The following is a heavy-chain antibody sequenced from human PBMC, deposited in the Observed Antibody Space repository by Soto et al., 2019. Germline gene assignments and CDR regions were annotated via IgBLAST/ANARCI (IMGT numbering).Heavy chain of an antibody. CDR1: GFTFDDYA. Sequence: EVQLVESGGGLVQPGRSLRLSCAASGFTFDDYAMHWVRQAPGKGLEWVSGISWNSGSIGYADPVKGRFTISRDNAKNPLYLQMNSLRAEDTALYYCAKHQTLSGWGYFALWGRGTLVTVSS. V-gene: IGHV3-9*01. CDR3: AKHQTLSGWGYFAL. D-gene: IGHD6-19*01. J-gene: IGHJ2*01. CDR2: ISWNSGSI.